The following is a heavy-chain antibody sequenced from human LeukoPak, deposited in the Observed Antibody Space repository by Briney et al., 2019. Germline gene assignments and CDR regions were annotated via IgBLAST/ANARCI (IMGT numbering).Heavy chain of an antibody. CDR1: GITFSNAW. CDR2: IKSKADGETI. V-gene: IGHV3-15*01. J-gene: IGHJ5*01. Sequence: GGSLRLSCAASGITFSNAWMNWVRQAPGKGLEWVGRIKSKADGETIDYAAPVKGRFTISRDDSLNTLYLQMNSLKIEDTAVYYRTKSRLSAAPDSWGQGTLVTVSS. D-gene: IGHD6-25*01. CDR3: TKSRLSAAPDS.